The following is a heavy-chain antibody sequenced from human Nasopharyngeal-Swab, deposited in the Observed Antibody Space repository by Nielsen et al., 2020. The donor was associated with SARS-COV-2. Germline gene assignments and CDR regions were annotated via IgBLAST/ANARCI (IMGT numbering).Heavy chain of an antibody. CDR1: GFTFSSYG. D-gene: IGHD5-18*01. V-gene: IGHV3-30*18. J-gene: IGHJ4*02. Sequence: GGSLRLSCAASGFTFSSYGMHWVRQAPGKGLEWVAVISYDGSNKYYADSVKGRLTISRDNSKNTLYLQMNSLRAEDTAVYYCAKDGGYSYAYYFDYWGQGTLVTVSS. CDR3: AKDGGYSYAYYFDY. CDR2: ISYDGSNK.